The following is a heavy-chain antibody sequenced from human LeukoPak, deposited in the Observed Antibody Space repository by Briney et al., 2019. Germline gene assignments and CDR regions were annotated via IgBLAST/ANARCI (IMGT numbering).Heavy chain of an antibody. V-gene: IGHV3-30-3*01. CDR2: ISYDGSNK. CDR3: ARYSQAYCGGDCYYFDY. Sequence: GRSLSLSCAPSGLTFSSYAMHWVRQAPGKGLEWVAVISYDGSNKYDADSVKGRFTISRDNSKDTLYLQMNSLRAEDTAVYYCARYSQAYCGGDCYYFDYGGQGTLITVSA. J-gene: IGHJ4*02. CDR1: GLTFSSYA. D-gene: IGHD2-21*02.